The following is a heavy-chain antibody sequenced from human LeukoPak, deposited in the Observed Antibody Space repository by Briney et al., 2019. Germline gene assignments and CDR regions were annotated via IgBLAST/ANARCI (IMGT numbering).Heavy chain of an antibody. Sequence: GGSLRLSCAASGFTFSSYAMSWVRQAPGKGLEWVSFIRDSGVTTYYADSVKGRFTISRDNSKNTLYLQMNSLRAEDTAVYYCAKEFYPHSGSYSYYFDYWGQGTLVTVSS. D-gene: IGHD1-26*01. CDR2: IRDSGVTT. J-gene: IGHJ4*02. V-gene: IGHV3-23*01. CDR3: AKEFYPHSGSYSYYFDY. CDR1: GFTFSSYA.